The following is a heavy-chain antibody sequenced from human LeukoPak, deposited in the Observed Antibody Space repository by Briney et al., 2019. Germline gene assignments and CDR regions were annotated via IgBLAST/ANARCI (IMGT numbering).Heavy chain of an antibody. CDR2: INAGNGNT. J-gene: IGHJ4*02. D-gene: IGHD6-19*01. Sequence: ASVKVSCKASGYTFTGYYMHWVRQAPGQGLEWMGWINAGNGNTKYSQKFQGRVTITRDTSASTAYMELSSLRSEDTAVYYCAREIAVAGMRDYWGQGTLVTVSS. CDR1: GYTFTGYY. CDR3: AREIAVAGMRDY. V-gene: IGHV1-3*01.